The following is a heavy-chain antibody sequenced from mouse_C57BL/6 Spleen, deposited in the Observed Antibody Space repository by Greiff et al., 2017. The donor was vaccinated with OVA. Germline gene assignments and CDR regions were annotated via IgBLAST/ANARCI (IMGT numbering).Heavy chain of an antibody. Sequence: QVQLKESGAELVKPGASVKISCKASGYAFSSYWMNRVKQRPGKGLEWIGQIYPGDGDTNYNGKFKGKATLTADKSSSTAYMQLSSLTSEDSAVYFCARRELGPAMDYWGQGTSVTVSS. CDR3: ARRELGPAMDY. V-gene: IGHV1-80*01. CDR2: IYPGDGDT. J-gene: IGHJ4*01. D-gene: IGHD4-1*01. CDR1: GYAFSSYW.